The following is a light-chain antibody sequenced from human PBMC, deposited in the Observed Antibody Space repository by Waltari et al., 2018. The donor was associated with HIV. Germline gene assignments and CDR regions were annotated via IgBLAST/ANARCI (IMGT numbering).Light chain of an antibody. Sequence: QSVLTQPPSVSGATGQWVTISCTGSSSNIGAGHDVHWYQQLPGTAPKLRMYANNTRASGVPGRFSGSKFGPSASLAITGLQAEDEANYYCQSYASGLSGSVFGGGTKLTVL. J-gene: IGLJ2*01. CDR3: QSYASGLSGSV. V-gene: IGLV1-40*01. CDR2: ANN. CDR1: SSNIGAGHD.